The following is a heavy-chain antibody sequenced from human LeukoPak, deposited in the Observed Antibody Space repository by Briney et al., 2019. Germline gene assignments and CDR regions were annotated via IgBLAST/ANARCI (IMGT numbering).Heavy chain of an antibody. Sequence: GGSLRLSCAASGFTLSSYWMSWVRQAPGKGLESVADIEEDGSEKYYVDSVKGRFTISRDNAKNSLYLQMNSLRAEDTALYYCARDSLPYYDSSGYNYFDYWGQGTLVTVSS. CDR2: IEEDGSEK. D-gene: IGHD3-22*01. V-gene: IGHV3-7*01. CDR1: GFTLSSYW. CDR3: ARDSLPYYDSSGYNYFDY. J-gene: IGHJ4*02.